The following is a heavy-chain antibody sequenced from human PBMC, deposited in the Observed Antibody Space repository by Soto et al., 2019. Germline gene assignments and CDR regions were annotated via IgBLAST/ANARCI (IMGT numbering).Heavy chain of an antibody. J-gene: IGHJ4*02. CDR3: AREGFSGSYLSD. CDR1: GGTLNSNA. Sequence: QVQLVQSGAEVKKPGSSVKVSCKASGGTLNSNAISWVRQAPGQGFEWMGGIVPMSGTTKYAPKFQGRVTITGDESTSTAYMEVNNLRSDDTDVYYCAREGFSGSYLSDWGQGTLVTVSS. CDR2: IVPMSGTT. D-gene: IGHD1-26*01. V-gene: IGHV1-69*01.